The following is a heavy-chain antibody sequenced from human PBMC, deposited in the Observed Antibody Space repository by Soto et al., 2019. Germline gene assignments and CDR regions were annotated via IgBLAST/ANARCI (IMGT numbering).Heavy chain of an antibody. CDR1: GDSDSSNSAT. CDR3: ARVHDSTSLDFDY. Sequence: PSQTLSLTCAISGDSDSSNSATWHWIRQSPSRGLEWLGRTYYRSKWFYDYAVSVKSRITITPDTSKNRFSLQLDSVTPEDTAVYYCARVHDSTSLDFDYWCLHALVTVSS. D-gene: IGHD6-6*01. CDR2: TYYRSKWFY. J-gene: IGHJ4*01. V-gene: IGHV6-1*01.